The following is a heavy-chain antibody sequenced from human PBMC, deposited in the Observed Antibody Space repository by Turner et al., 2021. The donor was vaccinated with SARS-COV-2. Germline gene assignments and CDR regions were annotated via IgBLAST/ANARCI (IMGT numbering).Heavy chain of an antibody. V-gene: IGHV4-31*03. CDR1: GGSISSGGYY. D-gene: IGHD2-21*02. CDR2: IYYSDSP. Sequence: QVQLQESGPGLVKPSQTLSLTCTVSGGSISSGGYYWSWIRQHPGKGLEWIGYIYYSDSPYHNPSLKSRVTISIDTSHNQFTLKLSAETAAYSGVNYCARDYGGNSNYFDYWGQGTLVTVSS. CDR3: ARDYGGNSNYFDY. J-gene: IGHJ4*02.